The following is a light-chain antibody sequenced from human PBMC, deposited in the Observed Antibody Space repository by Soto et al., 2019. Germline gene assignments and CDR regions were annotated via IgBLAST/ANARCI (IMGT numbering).Light chain of an antibody. V-gene: IGKV2-28*01. CDR1: QSLLHPNGNTF. CDR2: LAS. CDR3: MQSLQSPPT. J-gene: IGKJ4*01. Sequence: DVVLTQSPVTLAVTPGEPASISCRSSQSLLHPNGNTFLHWYLQKPGQSPQLLIYLASKRASGVPDRFSGSGSGTYFTLKISSLEAEDAGIYYCMQSLQSPPTFGGGTKVDMK.